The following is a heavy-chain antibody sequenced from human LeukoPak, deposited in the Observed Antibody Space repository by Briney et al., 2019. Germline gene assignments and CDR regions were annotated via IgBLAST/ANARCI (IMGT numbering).Heavy chain of an antibody. J-gene: IGHJ4*02. CDR1: GFTVSSNY. CDR2: IYSGGST. CDR3: ARSKEAVAGPLSLSFDY. Sequence: GGSLRLSCAASGFTVSSNYMSWVRQAPGKGLEWVSVIYSGGSTYYADSVKGRFTISRDNSKNTLYLQMNSLRAEDTAVYYCARSKEAVAGPLSLSFDYWGQGTLVTVSS. V-gene: IGHV3-53*01. D-gene: IGHD6-19*01.